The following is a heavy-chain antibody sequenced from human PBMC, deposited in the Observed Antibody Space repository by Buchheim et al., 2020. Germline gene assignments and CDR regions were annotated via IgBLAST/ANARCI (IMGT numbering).Heavy chain of an antibody. CDR1: GFTFSSYG. Sequence: QVQLVESGGGVVQPGRSLRLSCAASGFTFSSYGMHWVRQAPGKGLEWVAVISYDGSNKYYADSVKGRFTISRDNSKNTLYLQMNSLRAEDTAVYYCAKDFYYGGNSYLDYWGQGTL. CDR3: AKDFYYGGNSYLDY. CDR2: ISYDGSNK. D-gene: IGHD4-23*01. V-gene: IGHV3-30*18. J-gene: IGHJ4*02.